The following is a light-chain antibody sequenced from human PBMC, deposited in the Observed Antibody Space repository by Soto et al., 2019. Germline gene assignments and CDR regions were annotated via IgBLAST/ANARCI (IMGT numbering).Light chain of an antibody. CDR3: QQYDSYWT. Sequence: DIQMTQSPSTLSASVRDRVTITCRARQSTSSWLAWYQQKPGKAPKLLIYDASSLEGGVPSRFSGSGSGKEFTLTISSLQPDDFATYYCQQYDSYWTFGQGTKVDIK. CDR2: DAS. J-gene: IGKJ1*01. V-gene: IGKV1-5*01. CDR1: QSTSSW.